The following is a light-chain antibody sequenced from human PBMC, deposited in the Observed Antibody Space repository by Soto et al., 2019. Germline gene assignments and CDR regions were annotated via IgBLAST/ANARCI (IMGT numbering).Light chain of an antibody. CDR3: QQYGASPWT. V-gene: IGKV3-20*01. Sequence: EILMTQSPATLSVSPGEIATLSCRASQSVGSDLAWYQQKPGQAPRLVIYDIFTRATGIPDRFSGSGSGTDFTLTISRLEPEDFAVYHCQQYGASPWTFGQGTKVDIK. CDR1: QSVGSD. CDR2: DIF. J-gene: IGKJ1*01.